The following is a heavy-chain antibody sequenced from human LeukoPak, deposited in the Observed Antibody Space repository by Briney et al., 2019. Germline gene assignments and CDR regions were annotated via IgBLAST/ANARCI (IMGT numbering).Heavy chain of an antibody. V-gene: IGHV4-39*01. CDR2: IYYSGST. CDR3: ASIGDCSSTSCYPKRSYYYYYMDV. Sequence: PSETLSLTCTVSGGSISSRSYYWGWIRQPPGKGLEWIGSIYYSGSTYYNPSLKSRVTISVDTSKNQFSLKLSSVTAADTAVYYCASIGDCSSTSCYPKRSYYYYYMDVWGKGTTVTVSS. J-gene: IGHJ6*03. D-gene: IGHD2-2*01. CDR1: GGSISSRSYY.